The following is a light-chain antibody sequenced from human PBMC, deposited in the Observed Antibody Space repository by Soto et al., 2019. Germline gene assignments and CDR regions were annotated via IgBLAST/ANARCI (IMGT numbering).Light chain of an antibody. Sequence: QSVLTQPASVSGSPGQSITIFCTGTSSDVGGYNFVSWYQQHPGKAPKLIIYEVSNRPSGVSNRFSGSKSGNTASLTISGLQAEDEADYYCSSYTSSTTLVFGGGTKVTVL. CDR2: EVS. CDR1: SSDVGGYNF. J-gene: IGLJ2*01. V-gene: IGLV2-14*01. CDR3: SSYTSSTTLV.